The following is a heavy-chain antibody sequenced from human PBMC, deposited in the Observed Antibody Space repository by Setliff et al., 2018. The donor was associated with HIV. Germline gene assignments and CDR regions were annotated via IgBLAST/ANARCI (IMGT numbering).Heavy chain of an antibody. Sequence: PSETLSLTCAVYGGSFSGFYWTFIRQSPGKGLEWIGEVTHSGTTTYDPSLKSRITISVDTSKNQFSLTLSSVTAADTAVYYCAREQRVRGLIYYFDYWGQGTLVTVSS. CDR2: VTHSGTT. CDR3: AREQRVRGLIYYFDY. D-gene: IGHD3-10*01. CDR1: GGSFSGFY. J-gene: IGHJ4*02. V-gene: IGHV4-34*10.